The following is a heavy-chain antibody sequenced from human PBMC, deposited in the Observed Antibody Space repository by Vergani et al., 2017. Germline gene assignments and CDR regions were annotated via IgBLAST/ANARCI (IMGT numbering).Heavy chain of an antibody. CDR1: GGTFSSYA. CDR3: ASAGGVGYSGSWYPPLDY. CDR2: IIPIFGTA. J-gene: IGHJ4*02. V-gene: IGHV1-69*18. D-gene: IGHD6-13*01. Sequence: QVQLVQSGAEVKKPGSSVKVSCKASGGTFSSYAISWVRQAPGQGLEWMGRIIPIFGTANYAQKFQGRVTITADESTSTAYMELSSLRSEATAVNYCASAGGVGYSGSWYPPLDYWGQGTLVTVSS.